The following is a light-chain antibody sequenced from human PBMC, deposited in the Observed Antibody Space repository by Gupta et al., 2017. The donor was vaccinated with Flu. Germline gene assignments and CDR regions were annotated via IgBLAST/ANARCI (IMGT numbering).Light chain of an antibody. V-gene: IGLV1-40*01. CDR1: SSNIGTYD. CDR3: QSYDNNLSFSV. CDR2: INN. Sequence: QSVLTQPPSLSGAPGQRGTTSCTESSSNIGTYDVHWYQQLPGTAPKLLIYINNDRPSGVPDRFSGSKSGTTATLAITGLQAEDEADYYCQSYDNNLSFSVFGAGTKFTVL. J-gene: IGLJ1*01.